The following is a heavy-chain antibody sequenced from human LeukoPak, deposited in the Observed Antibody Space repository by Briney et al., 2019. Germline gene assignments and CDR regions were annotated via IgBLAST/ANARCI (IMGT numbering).Heavy chain of an antibody. CDR1: GGSISSYY. Sequence: SETLSLTCTVSGGSISSYYWSWIRQPPGNGLVWIGYIYYSGSTNYNPSLKSRVTISVHTSKNQFSLKLSSVTAADTAVYYCARIMEDGDYFDYWGQGTLVTVSS. V-gene: IGHV4-59*01. CDR2: IYYSGST. CDR3: ARIMEDGDYFDY. J-gene: IGHJ4*02. D-gene: IGHD2-8*01.